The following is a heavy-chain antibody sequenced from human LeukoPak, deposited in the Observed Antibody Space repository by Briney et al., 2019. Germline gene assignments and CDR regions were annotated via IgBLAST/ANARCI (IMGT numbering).Heavy chain of an antibody. D-gene: IGHD2-21*01. CDR3: AREVVATASAFDC. CDR1: GFTFSFYA. CDR2: ITSSGNTT. J-gene: IGHJ4*02. V-gene: IGHV3-23*01. Sequence: GGSLRLSCAASGFTFSFYAMSWVRQAPGKGLEWVAGITSSGNTTYYADPVKGRFTISRDNSRNILYLQMNSLRAEDTAIYYCAREVVATASAFDCWGQGTLVTVSS.